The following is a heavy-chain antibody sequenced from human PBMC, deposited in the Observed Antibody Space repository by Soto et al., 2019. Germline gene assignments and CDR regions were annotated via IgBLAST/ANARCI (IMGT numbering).Heavy chain of an antibody. J-gene: IGHJ6*02. V-gene: IGHV3-66*01. D-gene: IGHD4-4*01. CDR1: GFTVSSNY. Sequence: GGSLRLSCAASGFTVSSNYMSWVRQAPGKGLEWVSVIYSGGSTYYADSVKGRFTISRDNSKNTLYLQMNSLRAEDTAVYYCARVARVRYSNGMDVWGQGTTVTVSS. CDR3: ARVARVRYSNGMDV. CDR2: IYSGGST.